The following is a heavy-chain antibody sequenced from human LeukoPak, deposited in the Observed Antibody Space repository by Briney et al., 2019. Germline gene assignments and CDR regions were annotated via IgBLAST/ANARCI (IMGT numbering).Heavy chain of an antibody. CDR2: IYTSGST. J-gene: IGHJ6*03. V-gene: IGHV4-4*07. Sequence: SETLSLTCTVSGGSISSYYWSWIRQPAGKGLEWIGRIYTSGSTNYNPSLKSRITMSVDTSKNQFSLKLSSVTAADTAVYYCAREHPPVRYRFYYYYMDVWGKGTTVTVSS. CDR3: AREHPPVRYRFYYYYMDV. D-gene: IGHD3-16*02. CDR1: GGSISSYY.